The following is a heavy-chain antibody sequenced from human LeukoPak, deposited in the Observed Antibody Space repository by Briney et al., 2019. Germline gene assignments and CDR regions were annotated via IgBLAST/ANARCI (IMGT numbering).Heavy chain of an antibody. V-gene: IGHV5-51*01. Sequence: SGGSLKISCKGSGYSFTSYWLGWVRQMPGKGLEWMGIIYPGDSDTRYSPSFQGQVTISADKSISTAYLQWSSLKASDTAMYYCARQKLGYYYGSGSYHNWFDPWGQGTLVTVSS. CDR1: GYSFTSYW. CDR2: IYPGDSDT. CDR3: ARQKLGYYYGSGSYHNWFDP. J-gene: IGHJ5*02. D-gene: IGHD3-10*01.